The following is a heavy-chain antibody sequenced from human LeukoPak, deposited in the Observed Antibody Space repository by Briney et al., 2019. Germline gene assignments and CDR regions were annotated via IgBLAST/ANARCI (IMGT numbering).Heavy chain of an antibody. CDR2: ISNSGRSG. V-gene: IGHV3-11*03. CDR3: ARGGEQQLVY. D-gene: IGHD1/OR15-1a*01. Sequence: PGGSLRLSCEASGFTFSDYYMSWIRQAPGKGLEWVSYISNSGRSGNYADSVKGRFTISRDNAKSSLYLQMNSLRAEDTAVYYCARGGEQQLVYWGQGALVTVSS. CDR1: GFTFSDYY. J-gene: IGHJ4*02.